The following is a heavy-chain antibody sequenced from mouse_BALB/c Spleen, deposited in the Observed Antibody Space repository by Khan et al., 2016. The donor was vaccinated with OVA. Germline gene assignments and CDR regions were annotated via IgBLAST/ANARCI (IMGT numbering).Heavy chain of an antibody. J-gene: IGHJ4*01. Sequence: EVQLLETGGGLVQPKGSLKLSCAASGFTFNINVMNWVRQAPGKGLEWVARIRSKSNNYATYYADSVKDRFTISRDDSQSMLYLQMNNLKTEDTAIYYCVRDRILYAMDYWGQGTSVTVSS. CDR2: IRSKSNNYAT. CDR3: VRDRILYAMDY. CDR1: GFTFNINV. V-gene: IGHV10S3*01.